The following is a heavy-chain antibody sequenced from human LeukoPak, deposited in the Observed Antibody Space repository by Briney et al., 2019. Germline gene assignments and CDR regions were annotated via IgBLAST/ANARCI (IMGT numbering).Heavy chain of an antibody. Sequence: SETLSLTCTVSGGSMNNYYWSWIRQPPGKGLEWIGYRHYSGTTDYNPSLRSRVTISVDTSKNQFSLKLSSVTAADTAVYYCARVDGSSLWGQGTLVTVSS. V-gene: IGHV4-59*08. D-gene: IGHD5-12*01. J-gene: IGHJ4*02. CDR1: GGSMNNYY. CDR2: RHYSGTT. CDR3: ARVDGSSL.